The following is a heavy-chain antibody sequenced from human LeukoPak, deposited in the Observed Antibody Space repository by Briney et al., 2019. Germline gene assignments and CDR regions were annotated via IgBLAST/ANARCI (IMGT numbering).Heavy chain of an antibody. CDR3: AKDDTYYYDSSGYYYGYGMDV. J-gene: IGHJ6*02. CDR1: GFTFDDYA. V-gene: IGHV3-9*01. CDR2: ISWNSGSI. D-gene: IGHD3-22*01. Sequence: GGSLRLSCAASGFTFDDYAMHWVRQAPGKGLEWVSGISWNSGSIGYADSVKGRFTISRDNAKNSLYLQMNSLRAEDTALYYCAKDDTYYYDSSGYYYGYGMDVWGQGTTVTVSS.